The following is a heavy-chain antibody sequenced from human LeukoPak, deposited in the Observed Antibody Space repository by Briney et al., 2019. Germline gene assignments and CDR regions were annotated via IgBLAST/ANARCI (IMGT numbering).Heavy chain of an antibody. CDR3: ARELQLERLAFGKEGSAFDY. CDR1: GFPFSSYA. V-gene: IGHV3-23*01. D-gene: IGHD1-1*01. J-gene: IGHJ4*02. CDR2: IISSGGVT. Sequence: GGSLRLSCAASGFPFSSYAMSWVRQAPGKGLEWVSSIISSGGVTYYADSVKGRFTISRDNSKNTVYLQMDSLRADDTAVYYCARELQLERLAFGKEGSAFDYWGQGTLVIVSS.